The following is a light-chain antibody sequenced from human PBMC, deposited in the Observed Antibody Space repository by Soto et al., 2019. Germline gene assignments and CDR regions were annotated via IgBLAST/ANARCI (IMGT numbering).Light chain of an antibody. CDR2: EVT. J-gene: IGLJ3*02. CDR1: SVDINY. Sequence: QSALTQPPSASGSRGQSVTISCTGTSVDINYVSWFQQHPGKAPKLIICEVTKRPSGVPDRFSGSKSGNTASLTVSGLQDDDEDDDYCSSYAGRDIWVFGGGTKLTVL. CDR3: SSYAGRDIWV. V-gene: IGLV2-8*01.